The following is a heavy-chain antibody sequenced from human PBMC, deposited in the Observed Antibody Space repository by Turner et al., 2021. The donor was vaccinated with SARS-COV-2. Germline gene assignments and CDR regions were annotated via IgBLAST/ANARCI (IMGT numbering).Heavy chain of an antibody. D-gene: IGHD1-26*01. J-gene: IGHJ6*02. Sequence: QVQLVQSGAEVKKPGSSVKVSCKASGYTFTSYDINWVRQATGQGLEWMGWMNPNSGNTYYAQKFQGRVTMTRNTSISTAYMELCSLRSEDTAVYYCARGLMGWELPQVYYYYSMDVWGQGTTVTVSS. CDR1: GYTFTSYD. CDR3: ARGLMGWELPQVYYYYSMDV. V-gene: IGHV1-8*01. CDR2: MNPNSGNT.